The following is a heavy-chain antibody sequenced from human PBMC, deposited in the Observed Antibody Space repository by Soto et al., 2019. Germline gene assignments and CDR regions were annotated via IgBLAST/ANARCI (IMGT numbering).Heavy chain of an antibody. CDR2: IYWDDDE. J-gene: IGHJ4*02. D-gene: IGHD2-2*01. Sequence: QITLKESGPTLVKPTQTLTLTCTFSGFSLSTTAEGVGWIRQPPGKALEWLALIYWDDDERYSPSLKSRLTIPKDTSKHQLVLTMTNVDPVDTATYYCAHGSCSSADCYPNPYLDYWGQGILVTVSS. V-gene: IGHV2-5*02. CDR3: AHGSCSSADCYPNPYLDY. CDR1: GFSLSTTAEG.